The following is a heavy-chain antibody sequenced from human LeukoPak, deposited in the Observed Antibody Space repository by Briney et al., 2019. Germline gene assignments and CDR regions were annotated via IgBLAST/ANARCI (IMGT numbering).Heavy chain of an antibody. D-gene: IGHD2-15*01. J-gene: IGHJ4*02. CDR3: ASESTYCSGGSCYSSGYFDY. CDR2: INHSGST. CDR1: GGSFSGYY. Sequence: SETLSLTCAVYGGSFSGYYWSWIRQPPGKGLEWIGEINHSGSTNYNPSLKSRVTISVDTSKNQFSLKLSSVTAADTAVYYCASESTYCSGGSCYSSGYFDYWGQGTLVTVSS. V-gene: IGHV4-34*01.